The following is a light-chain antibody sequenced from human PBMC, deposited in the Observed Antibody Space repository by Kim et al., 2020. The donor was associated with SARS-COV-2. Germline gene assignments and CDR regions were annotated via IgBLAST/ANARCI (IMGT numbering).Light chain of an antibody. J-gene: IGKJ2*01. V-gene: IGKV3-15*01. CDR3: QQYNNWPYT. Sequence: EIVMTQSPATLSVSPGERATLSCRASQSVSSNLAWYQQKAGQAPRLLIYGASTRATGIPSRFSGSGSGTEFTLTISSLQSEDFAVYSCQQYNNWPYTFGQGTKLEI. CDR2: GAS. CDR1: QSVSSN.